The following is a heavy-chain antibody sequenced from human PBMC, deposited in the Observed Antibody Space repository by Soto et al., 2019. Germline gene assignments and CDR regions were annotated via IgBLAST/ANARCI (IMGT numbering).Heavy chain of an antibody. D-gene: IGHD2-2*01. V-gene: IGHV3-33*01. CDR1: EFGFSNYG. J-gene: IGHJ6*02. CDR3: ARDRQPERGYYGMDV. CDR2: IWYDGSDK. Sequence: QVQLVESGGGVVQPGRSLRLSCVASEFGFSNYGMHWVRQAPGKGLEWVAVIWYDGSDKYYADSVTGRFTISRDNSKNTLYLQMNSLRVEDTAVYHCARDRQPERGYYGMDVWGQGTTVTVSS.